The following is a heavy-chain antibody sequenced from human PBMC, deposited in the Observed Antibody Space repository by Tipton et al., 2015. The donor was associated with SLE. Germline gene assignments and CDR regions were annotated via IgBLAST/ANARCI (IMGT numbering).Heavy chain of an antibody. J-gene: IGHJ4*02. CDR1: GYSFTSYW. D-gene: IGHD3-3*01. V-gene: IGHV5-51*03. CDR2: IYPGDSDT. Sequence: QLVQSGAEVKKPGESLKISCKGSGYSFTSYWIGWVRQMPGKGLEWMGIIYPGDSDTRYSPSFQGQVTISADKSISTAYLQWSSLKASDTAMYYCARRDYDFWSGYRMPFDYWGQGTLVTVSS. CDR3: ARRDYDFWSGYRMPFDY.